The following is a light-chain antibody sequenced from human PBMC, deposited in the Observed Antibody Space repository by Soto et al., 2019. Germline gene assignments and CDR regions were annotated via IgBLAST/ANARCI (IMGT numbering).Light chain of an antibody. Sequence: IQMTQSPSTLSGSVGDRVTITCRASQGVSTWLAWYQHKPGQAPKLLIDEASKLQSGVPSRFSASGSVRDFTLTNTSLQSYDSTTYYCEQDYDFRTFGQGTKVEI. CDR2: EAS. CDR3: EQDYDFRT. J-gene: IGKJ1*01. V-gene: IGKV1-5*03. CDR1: QGVSTW.